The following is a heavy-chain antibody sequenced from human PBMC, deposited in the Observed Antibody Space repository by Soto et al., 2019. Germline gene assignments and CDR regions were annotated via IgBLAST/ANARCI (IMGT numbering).Heavy chain of an antibody. CDR1: GYTFTSYA. Sequence: QVQLVQSGAEVKKPGASVKVSCKASGYTFTSYAMHWVRQAPGQRLEWMGWINAGNGNTKYSQKFQGRVTITRDTSASTAYMELSSLRSEDTAVYYCARAPLVDRGDYYYYYGMDVWGQGTTVTVSS. D-gene: IGHD1-26*01. J-gene: IGHJ6*02. CDR2: INAGNGNT. CDR3: ARAPLVDRGDYYYYYGMDV. V-gene: IGHV1-3*01.